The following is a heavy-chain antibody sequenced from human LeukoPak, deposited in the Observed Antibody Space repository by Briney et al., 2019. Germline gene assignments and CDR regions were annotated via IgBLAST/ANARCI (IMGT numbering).Heavy chain of an antibody. J-gene: IGHJ4*02. D-gene: IGHD3-22*01. V-gene: IGHV3-21*01. Sequence: PGGSLRLSCAASGFTFSSYSMNWVRQAPRKGLEWVSSISSSSSYIYYADSVKGRFTISRDNAKNSLYLQMNSLRAEDTAVYYCARDRGYYDSSGYYYYFDYWGQGTLVTVSS. CDR3: ARDRGYYDSSGYYYYFDY. CDR2: ISSSSSYI. CDR1: GFTFSSYS.